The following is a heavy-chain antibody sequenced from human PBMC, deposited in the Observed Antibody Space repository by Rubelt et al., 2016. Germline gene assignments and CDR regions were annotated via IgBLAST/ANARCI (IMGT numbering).Heavy chain of an antibody. J-gene: IGHJ4*02. V-gene: IGHV3-48*04. D-gene: IGHD5/OR15-5a*01. CDR2: ISSSSSTI. Sequence: GRSLRLSCTTSGFTFGDYAMSWFRQAPGKGLEWVSYISSSSSTISYADSVKGRFTISRDNAKNSLYLQVNSLRGEDTAVYYCAAWVSTSNYWGQGALVIVS. CDR1: GFTFGDYA. CDR3: AAWVSTSNY.